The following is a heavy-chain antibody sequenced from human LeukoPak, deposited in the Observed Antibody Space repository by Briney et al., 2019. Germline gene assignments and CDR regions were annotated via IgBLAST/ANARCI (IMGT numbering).Heavy chain of an antibody. J-gene: IGHJ6*03. CDR3: ARENLAAAGTRGGYYYYYYMDV. D-gene: IGHD6-13*01. Sequence: PSETLSLTCTVSGGSISSYYWSWLRQPAGKGLEWIGRIYTSESTNYNPSLKSRVTMSVDTSKNQFSLKLSSVTAADTAVYYCARENLAAAGTRGGYYYYYYMDVWGKGTTVTVSS. V-gene: IGHV4-4*07. CDR1: GGSISSYY. CDR2: IYTSEST.